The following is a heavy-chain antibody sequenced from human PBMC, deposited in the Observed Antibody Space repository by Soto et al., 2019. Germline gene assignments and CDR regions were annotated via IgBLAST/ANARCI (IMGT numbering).Heavy chain of an antibody. CDR2: IDHSGSA. Sequence: SETLSLTCAVHGDSFSGYYWSWIRQSPGKGLEWIGEIDHSGSANYNPSLTSRVSMSVDTSSQQVSLKLSSVTAADTAVYYCARRIPMIVVVFDSWGQGTLVTVS. D-gene: IGHD3-22*01. J-gene: IGHJ4*02. V-gene: IGHV4-34*01. CDR1: GDSFSGYY. CDR3: ARRIPMIVVVFDS.